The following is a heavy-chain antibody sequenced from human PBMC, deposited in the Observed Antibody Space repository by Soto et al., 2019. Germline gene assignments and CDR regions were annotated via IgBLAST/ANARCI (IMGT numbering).Heavy chain of an antibody. CDR3: ASDPYYYASGF. Sequence: QVQLVESGGGLVEPGGSLRLSCAASGFRFSDHYMTWIRQAPGKGLEWVSKISGDATTTYYADSVKGRFTVSRDNAKNSMYLQMNSLRVEDTDVYYCASDPYYYASGFWGQGTLVTVSS. CDR2: ISGDATTT. CDR1: GFRFSDHY. V-gene: IGHV3-11*01. D-gene: IGHD3-10*01. J-gene: IGHJ4*02.